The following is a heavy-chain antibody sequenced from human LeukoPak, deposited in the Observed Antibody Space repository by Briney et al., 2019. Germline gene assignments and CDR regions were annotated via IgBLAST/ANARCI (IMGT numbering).Heavy chain of an antibody. V-gene: IGHV4-59*01. CDR1: GGSISSYY. J-gene: IGHJ5*02. CDR3: ARDNGSSEWAWFDP. D-gene: IGHD6-13*01. Sequence: PSETLSLTCTVSGGSISSYYWSWIRQPPGKGLEWIGYIYYSGGTNYNPSLKSRATISVDTSKNQFSLKLSSVTAADTAVYYCARDNGSSEWAWFDPWGQGTLVTVSS. CDR2: IYYSGGT.